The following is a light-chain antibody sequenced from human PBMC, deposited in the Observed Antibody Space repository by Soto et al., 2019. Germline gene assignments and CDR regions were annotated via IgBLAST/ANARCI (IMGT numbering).Light chain of an antibody. CDR2: GAS. CDR3: QQRHMWPIP. J-gene: IGKJ5*01. V-gene: IGKV3D-20*02. Sequence: IVLTQSPGTLSLSPGERATLSCRASQSVSNNYLAWYQQKPGQAPRLLIYGASSRATGIPDRFSGSGSGTDFTLTISRLEPEDSAVYYCQQRHMWPIPFGQGTRLE. CDR1: QSVSNNY.